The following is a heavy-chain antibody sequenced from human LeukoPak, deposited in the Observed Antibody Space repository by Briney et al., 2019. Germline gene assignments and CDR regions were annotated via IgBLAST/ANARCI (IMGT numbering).Heavy chain of an antibody. V-gene: IGHV3-11*05. CDR1: GFTSSDYY. Sequence: PGGPLRLSCAASGFTSSDYYMSWIRQAPGRGLEWVSFISGSGSNTKYADSVKGGFTISRDNAKNSLYLQMNSLRAEDTAVYYCVRDSAHTVVVPAVIPPGLDNWFDPWGQGTLVTVSS. CDR3: VRDSAHTVVVPAVIPPGLDNWFDP. J-gene: IGHJ5*02. CDR2: ISGSGSNT. D-gene: IGHD2-2*01.